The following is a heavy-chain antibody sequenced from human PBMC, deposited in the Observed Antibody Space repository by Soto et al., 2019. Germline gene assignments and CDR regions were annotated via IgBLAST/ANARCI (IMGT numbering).Heavy chain of an antibody. CDR1: GYTFTSYG. Sequence: WASVKVSCKASGYTFTSYGISWVRQAPGQGLEWMGWISAYNGNTNYAQKLQGRVTMTTDTSTSTAYMELRSLRSDDTAVYYCARVFEYSSSSWFDPWGQGTLVTVSS. V-gene: IGHV1-18*01. CDR2: ISAYNGNT. D-gene: IGHD6-6*01. CDR3: ARVFEYSSSSWFDP. J-gene: IGHJ5*02.